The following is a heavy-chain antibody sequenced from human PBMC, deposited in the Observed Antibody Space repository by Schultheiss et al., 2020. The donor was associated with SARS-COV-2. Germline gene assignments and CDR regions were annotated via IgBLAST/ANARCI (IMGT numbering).Heavy chain of an antibody. CDR1: GYTFTGYY. CDR2: INPNSGGT. D-gene: IGHD3-22*01. V-gene: IGHV1-2*02. CDR3: ASLQIRYDSSGYYRDY. J-gene: IGHJ4*02. Sequence: ASVKVSCKASGYTFTGYYMHWVRQAPGQGLEWMGWINPNSGGTNYAQKFQGRVTMTRDTSISTAYMELSRLRSDDTAVYYCASLQIRYDSSGYYRDYWGQGTLVTVSS.